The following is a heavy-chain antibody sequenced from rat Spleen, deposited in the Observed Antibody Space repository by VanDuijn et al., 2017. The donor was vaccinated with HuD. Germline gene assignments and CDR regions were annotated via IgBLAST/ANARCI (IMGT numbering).Heavy chain of an antibody. CDR2: IKYDGNNT. CDR3: ARPSFGYPFAY. V-gene: IGHV5-7*01. D-gene: IGHD1-7*01. Sequence: EVQLVESDGGLVQPGRSLKLSCAASGFTFSDYYMAWVRQVPRKGLEWVATIKYDGNNTYYRDSVKGRFTISRDKAKSTLYLQMDSLRSEDTATYYCARPSFGYPFAYWGQGTLVTVSS. CDR1: GFTFSDYY. J-gene: IGHJ3*01.